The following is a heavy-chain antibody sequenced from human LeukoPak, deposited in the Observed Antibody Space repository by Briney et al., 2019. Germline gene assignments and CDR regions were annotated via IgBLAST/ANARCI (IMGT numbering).Heavy chain of an antibody. CDR3: ARDLDKYCSSTSCV. Sequence: PSQTLSLTCTVSGGSISSGGYYWSWIRQHPGKGLEWIGYIYYSGSTYYNPSLKSRVTISVDTSKNQFSLKLSSVTAADTAVYYCARDLDKYCSSTSCVWGQGTLVTVSS. CDR2: IYYSGST. CDR1: GGSISSGGYY. D-gene: IGHD2-2*01. V-gene: IGHV4-31*03. J-gene: IGHJ4*02.